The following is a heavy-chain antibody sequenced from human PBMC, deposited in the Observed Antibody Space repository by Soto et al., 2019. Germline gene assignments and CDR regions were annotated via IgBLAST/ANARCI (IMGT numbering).Heavy chain of an antibody. J-gene: IGHJ6*02. CDR2: ISYDGSNK. Sequence: GESLKISCAASGFTFSSYGMHWVRQAPGKGLEWVAVISYDGSNKYYADSVKGRFTISRDNSKNTLYLQMNSLRAEDTAVYYCAKDLLSRYYYYGMDVWGQGTTVTVSS. V-gene: IGHV3-30*18. CDR3: AKDLLSRYYYYGMDV. CDR1: GFTFSSYG. D-gene: IGHD2-15*01.